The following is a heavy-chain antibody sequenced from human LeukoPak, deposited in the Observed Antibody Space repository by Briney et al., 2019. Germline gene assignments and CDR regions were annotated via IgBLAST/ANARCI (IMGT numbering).Heavy chain of an antibody. CDR1: GGTFSSYA. Sequence: GASVKVSCKASGGTFSSYAISWVRQAPGHGLEWMGRIIPILGIANYAPKFQGRVTITADTSTSTAYMALSSLRSEDKAVYYCARVGYYDSSGYYSSLFRPTNDYGMDVWGQGTTVTVSS. J-gene: IGHJ6*02. CDR3: ARVGYYDSSGYYSSLFRPTNDYGMDV. CDR2: IIPILGIA. D-gene: IGHD3-22*01. V-gene: IGHV1-69*04.